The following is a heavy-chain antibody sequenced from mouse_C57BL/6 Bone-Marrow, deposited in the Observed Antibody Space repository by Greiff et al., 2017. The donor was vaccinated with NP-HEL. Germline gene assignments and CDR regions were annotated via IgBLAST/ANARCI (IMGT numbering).Heavy chain of an antibody. J-gene: IGHJ3*01. CDR2: ISHSGSYT. CDR1: GFTFSSYA. CDR3: ARLYYDYAPWFAY. D-gene: IGHD2-4*01. Sequence: DVMLVEPGGGLVKPGGSLKLSCAASGFTFSSYAMPWVRQTPEKRLEWVATISHSGSYTYYPDNVKGRFTISRDNAKNNLYLQISHLKSEDTAMYYCARLYYDYAPWFAYWGQGTLVTVSA. V-gene: IGHV5-4*03.